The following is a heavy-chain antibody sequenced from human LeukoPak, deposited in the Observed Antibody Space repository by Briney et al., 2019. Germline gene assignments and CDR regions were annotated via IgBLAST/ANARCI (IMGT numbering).Heavy chain of an antibody. CDR2: IYHSGST. J-gene: IGHJ4*02. V-gene: IGHV4-34*01. CDR1: GGSFSGYY. CDR3: GRQNLGPAPVKY. Sequence: PSETLSLTCAVFGGSFSGYYWSWIRQPPGKGLEWIGEIYHSGSTNSNPSLKSRVTISVDTSKNQFSLKRSSVTAADTSVYCGGRQNLGPAPVKYWGQGTLVTVSS.